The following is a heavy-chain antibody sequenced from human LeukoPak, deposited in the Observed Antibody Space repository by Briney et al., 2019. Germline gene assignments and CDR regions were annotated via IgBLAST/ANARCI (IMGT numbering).Heavy chain of an antibody. Sequence: GGSLRPSCAASGFTFDGYGMRWVRQAPGKGVGWGSGINWNGGSTGYADSVKGRFTISRDNTKNSLYLQMNSLRAEDTAVYYCARRGDGYGGMTARYFQHWGQGTLVTVSS. CDR2: INWNGGST. J-gene: IGHJ1*01. CDR1: GFTFDGYG. V-gene: IGHV3-20*04. CDR3: ARRGDGYGGMTARYFQH. D-gene: IGHD4-23*01.